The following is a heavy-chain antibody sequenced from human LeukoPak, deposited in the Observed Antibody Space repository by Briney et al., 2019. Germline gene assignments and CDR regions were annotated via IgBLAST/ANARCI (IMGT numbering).Heavy chain of an antibody. J-gene: IGHJ5*02. CDR3: ARDGPGDGMGTVGWFDP. CDR2: IYTSGST. Sequence: SETLSLTCTVSGGSISSYYWSWIRQPAGKGLEWIGRIYTSGSTNYNPSLKSRVTMSVDTSKNRFSLKLSSVTAADTAVYYCARDGPGDGMGTVGWFDPWGQGTLVTVSS. V-gene: IGHV4-4*07. CDR1: GGSISSYY. D-gene: IGHD3-16*01.